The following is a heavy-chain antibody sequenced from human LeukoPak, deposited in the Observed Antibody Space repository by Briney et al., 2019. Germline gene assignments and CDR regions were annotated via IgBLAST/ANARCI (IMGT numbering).Heavy chain of an antibody. CDR3: ARELTYAVTADMDV. Sequence: GGSLRLSCAASGFTFSSYSMNWVRQAPGKGLEWVSSISSSSSYIYYADYVKGRFTISRDNAKNSLYLQMNSLRAEDTAVYYCARELTYAVTADMDVWGKGTTVTVSS. J-gene: IGHJ6*03. V-gene: IGHV3-21*01. CDR1: GFTFSSYS. CDR2: ISSSSSYI. D-gene: IGHD4-23*01.